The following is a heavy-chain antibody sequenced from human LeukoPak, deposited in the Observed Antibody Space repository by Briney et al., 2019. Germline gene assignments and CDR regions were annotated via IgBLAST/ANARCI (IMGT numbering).Heavy chain of an antibody. CDR2: IYYSGST. D-gene: IGHD3-22*01. CDR3: ARGNYYDSSGFDY. Sequence: SETLSLTCAVSGGSISSGDYYWSWIRQPPGKGLEWIGYIYYSGSTYYNPSLKSRVTISVDTSKNQFSLKLSSVTAADTAVYYCARGNYYDSSGFDYWGQGTLVTVSS. CDR1: GGSISSGDYY. J-gene: IGHJ4*02. V-gene: IGHV4-30-4*01.